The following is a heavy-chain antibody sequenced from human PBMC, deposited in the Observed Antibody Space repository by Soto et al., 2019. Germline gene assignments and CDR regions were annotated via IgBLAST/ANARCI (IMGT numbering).Heavy chain of an antibody. CDR1: GGSFSGYY. CDR3: ARGSPRCSGGSCCCGHWFDP. D-gene: IGHD2-15*01. J-gene: IGHJ5*02. Sequence: SETLSLTCAVYGGSFSGYYWSWIRQPPGKGLEWIGEINHSGSTNYNPSLKSRVTISVDTSKNQFSLKLSSVTAADTAVYYCARGSPRCSGGSCCCGHWFDPWGRGTLVTVSS. CDR2: INHSGST. V-gene: IGHV4-34*01.